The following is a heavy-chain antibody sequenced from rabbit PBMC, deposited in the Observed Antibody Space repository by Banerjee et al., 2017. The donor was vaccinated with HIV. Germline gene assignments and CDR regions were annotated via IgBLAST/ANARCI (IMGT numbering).Heavy chain of an antibody. D-gene: IGHD6-1*01. J-gene: IGHJ4*01. CDR3: ARSTTSADYAYGL. CDR1: GFSFSNNYW. Sequence: QEQLEESGGGLVKPEGSLTLTCKASGFSFSNNYWMCWVRQAPGKGLEWIACIDTHSSGSTYYANWAQGRFTISKISSTTVTLQMTSLTAADTATYFCARSTTSADYAYGLWGPGTLVTVS. CDR2: IDTHSSGST. V-gene: IGHV1S45*01.